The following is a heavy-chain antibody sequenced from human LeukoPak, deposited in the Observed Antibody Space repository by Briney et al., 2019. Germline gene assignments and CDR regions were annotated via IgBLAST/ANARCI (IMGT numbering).Heavy chain of an antibody. D-gene: IGHD3-22*01. CDR3: ARSSSGYYYDYYYYMDV. CDR2: IIPIFGTA. J-gene: IGHJ6*03. V-gene: IGHV1-69*05. CDR1: GGTFSSYA. Sequence: ASVKVSCKASGGTFSSYAISWVRQAPGQGLEWMGGIIPIFGTANYAQKFQGRVTITTDESTSTAYMELSSLRSEDTAVYYCARSSSGYYYDYYYYMDVWGKGTTVTVSS.